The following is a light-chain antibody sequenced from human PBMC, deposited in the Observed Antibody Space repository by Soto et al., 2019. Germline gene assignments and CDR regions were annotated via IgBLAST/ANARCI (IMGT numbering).Light chain of an antibody. V-gene: IGKV2-30*02. Sequence: VVTTQSPLSLPVILGRPASSSCRSNQSLVHSDGIAYFSWFQQRPRRSPRRLIYKVSNRDSGVPARFSGSGSGTDFALNISSLEPEDVGVYYCMQGTHWSITVGQGTRLE. CDR1: QSLVHSDGIAY. CDR3: MQGTHWSIT. CDR2: KVS. J-gene: IGKJ5*01.